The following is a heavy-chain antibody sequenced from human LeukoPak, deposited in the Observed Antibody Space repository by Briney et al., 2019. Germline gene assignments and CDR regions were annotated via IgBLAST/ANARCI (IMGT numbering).Heavy chain of an antibody. J-gene: IGHJ4*02. D-gene: IGHD3-16*01. CDR2: IKQDGSEK. V-gene: IGHV3-7*03. Sequence: GGSLRLSCAASGFTFSSHWMSWVRQAPGKGLEWVANIKQDGSEKYYVDSVKGRFTISRDNAKNSLYLQMNSLRAEDTAAYYCARSYYDYALDYWGQGTLVTVSS. CDR1: GFTFSSHW. CDR3: ARSYYDYALDY.